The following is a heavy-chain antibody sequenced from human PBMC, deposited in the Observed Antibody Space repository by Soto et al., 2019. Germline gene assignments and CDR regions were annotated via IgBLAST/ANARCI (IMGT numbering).Heavy chain of an antibody. Sequence: GGSLRLSCAASGLTFRSYWMHWVRQAPGKGLVWVSRINTDGSVAMYVDSVKGRFTISRDNAKNTLYLQMNSLRAEDTAVYYCAREPYCGGDCYSGWFDPWSQGTLVTVSS. CDR3: AREPYCGGDCYSGWFDP. V-gene: IGHV3-74*03. D-gene: IGHD2-21*02. CDR2: INTDGSVA. CDR1: GLTFRSYW. J-gene: IGHJ5*02.